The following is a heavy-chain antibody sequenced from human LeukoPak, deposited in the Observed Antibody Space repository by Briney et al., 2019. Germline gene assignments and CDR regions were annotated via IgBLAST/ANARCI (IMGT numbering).Heavy chain of an antibody. CDR3: ATGGEYYDGRGYGHDH. Sequence: WGSLRLSCAASGFTVSSNYMSWVRQAPGKGLEQVSVIYSGGDRYYADSVKGRFTISRDNSKNTLYLQMNSLRAEDTAVYYCATGGEYYDGRGYGHDHWGQGTLVTVYS. D-gene: IGHD3-22*01. CDR1: GFTVSSNY. V-gene: IGHV3-53*01. CDR2: IYSGGDR. J-gene: IGHJ5*02.